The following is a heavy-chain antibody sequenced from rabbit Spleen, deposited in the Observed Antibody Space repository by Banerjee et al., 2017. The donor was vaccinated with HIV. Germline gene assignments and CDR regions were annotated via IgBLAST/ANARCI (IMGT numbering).Heavy chain of an antibody. J-gene: IGHJ3*01. CDR3: ARDLTEFIGWNFGW. D-gene: IGHD4-1*01. CDR2: INAITGKA. V-gene: IGHV1S40*01. Sequence: QQLVESGGGLVKPGASLTLTCKASGFSFNSGYDMCWVRQAPGKGLEWIACINAITGKAVYASWAKGRFTFSKTSSTTVTLQMTSLTAADTATYFCARDLTEFIGWNFGWWGQGTLVTVS. CDR1: GFSFNSGYD.